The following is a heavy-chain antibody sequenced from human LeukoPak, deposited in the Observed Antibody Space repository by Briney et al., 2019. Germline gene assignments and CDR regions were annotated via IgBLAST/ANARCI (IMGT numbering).Heavy chain of an antibody. Sequence: ASVKVSCKASGYTFTTYDINWVRQATGQGLEWMGWMNPNSGNTGYTQKFQGRVTMTRNTSISTAYMELISLRSEDTAVYYCARGRGSGHKENWFDPWGQGTLVTVSS. J-gene: IGHJ5*02. D-gene: IGHD6-19*01. CDR1: GYTFTTYD. V-gene: IGHV1-8*01. CDR2: MNPNSGNT. CDR3: ARGRGSGHKENWFDP.